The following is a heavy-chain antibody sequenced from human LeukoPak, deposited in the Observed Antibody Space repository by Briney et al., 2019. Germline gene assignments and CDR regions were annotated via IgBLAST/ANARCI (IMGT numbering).Heavy chain of an antibody. J-gene: IGHJ6*03. D-gene: IGHD3-22*01. CDR2: ISSSGSTI. Sequence: GGSLRLSCAASGFTFSSYEMNWVRQAPGKGLEWVSYISSSGSTIYYADSVKGRFTISRDNAKNSPYLQMNSLRAEDTAVYYCARVYRYDQFPGHDTPILMDVWGKGTTVTVSS. V-gene: IGHV3-48*03. CDR1: GFTFSSYE. CDR3: ARVYRYDQFPGHDTPILMDV.